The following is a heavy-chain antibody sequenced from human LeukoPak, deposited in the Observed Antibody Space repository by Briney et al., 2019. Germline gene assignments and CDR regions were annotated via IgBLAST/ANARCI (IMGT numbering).Heavy chain of an antibody. J-gene: IGHJ6*03. Sequence: SETLPLTCTVSGGSISSGSYYWSWIRQPAGKGLEWIGRIYTSGSTNYNPSLKSRVTISVDTSKNQFSLKLSSVTAADTAVYYCARDSALATVTTRVNYYYYYMDVWGKGTTVTVSS. CDR1: GGSISSGSYY. CDR3: ARDSALATVTTRVNYYYYYMDV. V-gene: IGHV4-61*02. D-gene: IGHD4-17*01. CDR2: IYTSGST.